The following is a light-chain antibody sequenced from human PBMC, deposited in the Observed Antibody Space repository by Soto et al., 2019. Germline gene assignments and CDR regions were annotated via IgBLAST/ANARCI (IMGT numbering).Light chain of an antibody. CDR2: VNN. Sequence: QSVLTQPPSVSGAPGQRVTISCTGTSSNIGAGYDVHWYQQLPGTAPKLLIYVNNNRPSGVPDRFSGSKSGTSASLAITGLQAEDAADYYCQSYDSGLSGSVFGGGTTVTVL. CDR3: QSYDSGLSGSV. CDR1: SSNIGAGYD. V-gene: IGLV1-40*01. J-gene: IGLJ3*02.